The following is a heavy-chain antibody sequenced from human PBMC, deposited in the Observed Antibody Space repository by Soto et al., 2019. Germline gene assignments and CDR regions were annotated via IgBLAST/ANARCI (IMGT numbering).Heavy chain of an antibody. V-gene: IGHV6-1*01. D-gene: IGHD1-26*01. CDR2: TYYRSKNYN. CDR3: ARRGTLGGTFDY. J-gene: IGHJ4*02. CDR1: GDSVSSNSAA. Sequence: PSQTLSLTCAIPGDSVSSNSAAWNWIRQSPSRGLEWLGRTYYRSKNYNDYSVSVKSRITIIPDTSKNQFSLQLNSVTPEDTAVYYCARRGTLGGTFDYWGQGILVTVSS.